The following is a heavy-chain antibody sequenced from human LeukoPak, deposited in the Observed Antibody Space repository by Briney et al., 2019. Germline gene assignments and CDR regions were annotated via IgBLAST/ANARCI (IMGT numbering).Heavy chain of an antibody. V-gene: IGHV3-30*02. CDR1: GFTFSSYG. J-gene: IGHJ4*02. D-gene: IGHD3-10*01. Sequence: GGSLRLSCAASGFTFSSYGMHWVRQAPGKGLEWVAFIRSDGSNKCYADSVNGRFTISRDNSKNTLYLQMNSLRAEDTAVYYCAKVINYYGSGTLVDYWGQGTLVTVSS. CDR3: AKVINYYGSGTLVDY. CDR2: IRSDGSNK.